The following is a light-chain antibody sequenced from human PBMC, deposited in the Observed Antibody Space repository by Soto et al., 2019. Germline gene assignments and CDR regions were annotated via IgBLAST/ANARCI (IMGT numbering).Light chain of an antibody. CDR1: QSVLSSSNNKNY. Sequence: DIVMTQSPDSLAVSLGERATINCKSSQSVLSSSNNKNYLTWYRQKPGQPPKLLIYWASTRESGVTDRFSGSGSGTDFTLTISSLQAEDVAVYYCQQYYSIPYTFGQGTKLEIK. CDR3: QQYYSIPYT. CDR2: WAS. J-gene: IGKJ2*01. V-gene: IGKV4-1*01.